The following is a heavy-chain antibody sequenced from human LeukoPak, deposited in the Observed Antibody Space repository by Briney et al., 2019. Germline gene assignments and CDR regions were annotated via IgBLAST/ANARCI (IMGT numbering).Heavy chain of an antibody. V-gene: IGHV4-4*09. Sequence: SETLSLTCTVSGGSISSYYWSWIRQPPGKGLEWIGYIYTSGSTNYNPSLKSRVTISVDTSKNQFSLKLSSVTAADTAVYYCGRHINYAEGDYFDYWGQGTLVTVSS. CDR2: IYTSGST. CDR1: GGSISSYY. CDR3: GRHINYAEGDYFDY. D-gene: IGHD1-7*01. J-gene: IGHJ4*02.